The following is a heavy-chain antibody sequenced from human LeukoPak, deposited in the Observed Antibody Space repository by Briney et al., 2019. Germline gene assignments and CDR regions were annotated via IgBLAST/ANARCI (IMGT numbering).Heavy chain of an antibody. D-gene: IGHD1-26*01. J-gene: IGHJ4*02. CDR3: AREEDGSYYY. CDR2: IKKDGSDK. Sequence: GGSLRLSCAVSGFTFSSYWMSWVRQAPGKGLEWVANIKKDGSDKFYVDSVKGRSTISRDNAKNSVYLQMNSLRAEDTAVYYCAREEDGSYYYWGQGTLVTVSS. CDR1: GFTFSSYW. V-gene: IGHV3-7*01.